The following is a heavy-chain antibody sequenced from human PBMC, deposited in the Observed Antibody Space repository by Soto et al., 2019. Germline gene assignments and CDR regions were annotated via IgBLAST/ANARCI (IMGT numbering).Heavy chain of an antibody. CDR2: IIPIFGTA. V-gene: IGHV1-69*13. Sequence: GASVKVSCKASGGTFSSYAISWVRQAPGQGLEWMGGIIPIFGTANYAQKFQGRVTITADESTSTAYMELSSLRSEDTAVYYCARPTFNDCSGGSCYLFYWGQGTLVTVSS. D-gene: IGHD2-15*01. CDR1: GGTFSSYA. J-gene: IGHJ4*02. CDR3: ARPTFNDCSGGSCYLFY.